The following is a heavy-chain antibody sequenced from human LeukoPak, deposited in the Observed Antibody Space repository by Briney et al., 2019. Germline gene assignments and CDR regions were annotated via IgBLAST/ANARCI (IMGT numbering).Heavy chain of an antibody. CDR1: GYSISSGYY. Sequence: SETLSLTCTVSGYSISSGYYWGWIRQPPGKGLEWIGSIYHSGSTYYNPSLKSRVTISVDTSKNQFSLKLSSVTAADTAVYYCAGWAVYGSGSYYNPIDYWGQGTLATVSS. CDR3: AGWAVYGSGSYYNPIDY. CDR2: IYHSGST. D-gene: IGHD3-10*01. V-gene: IGHV4-38-2*02. J-gene: IGHJ4*02.